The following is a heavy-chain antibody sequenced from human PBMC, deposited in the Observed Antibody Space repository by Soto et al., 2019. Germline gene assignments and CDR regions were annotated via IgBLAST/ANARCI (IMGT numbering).Heavy chain of an antibody. CDR1: GFSFIKYA. CDR2: LSGSGGST. V-gene: IGHV3-23*01. Sequence: GWSLRLSCAASGFSFIKYAMSWVRQAPGKGLEWVSGLSGSGGSTSSADSVKGRFAISRDNSRNTLYLQMNSLRDGDTAIYYCARGFSAGKGSPPDYWGQGTLVTVSS. D-gene: IGHD3-10*01. CDR3: ARGFSAGKGSPPDY. J-gene: IGHJ4*02.